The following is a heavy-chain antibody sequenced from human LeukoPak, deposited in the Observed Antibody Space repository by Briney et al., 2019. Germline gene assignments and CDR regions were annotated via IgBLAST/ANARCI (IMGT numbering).Heavy chain of an antibody. J-gene: IGHJ5*02. CDR1: GGSISSGDYY. Sequence: SETLSLTCTVSGGSISSGDYYWSWIRQPPGKGLEWIGYIYYSGSTYYNPSLKSRVTISVDTSKNQFSLKLSSVTAAATAVYYCARADYKLLWFGSGWFDPWGQGTLVTVSS. CDR3: ARADYKLLWFGSGWFDP. D-gene: IGHD3-10*01. V-gene: IGHV4-30-4*01. CDR2: IYYSGST.